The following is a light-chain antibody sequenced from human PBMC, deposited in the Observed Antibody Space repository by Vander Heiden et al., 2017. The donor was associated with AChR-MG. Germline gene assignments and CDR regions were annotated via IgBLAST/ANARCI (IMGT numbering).Light chain of an antibody. V-gene: IGKV1-39*01. CDR1: QNINKY. CDR2: TAS. CDR3: RQTHSVVYT. Sequence: DIQMTQYPSSLSASVGDRVTISCRASQNINKYLHWYQQKPVEAPKLLIYTASTLQSGVPSRFSGSGSGTDFTLTISMLQSEDFATYDCRQTHSVVYTFGQRTKLEIK. J-gene: IGKJ2*01.